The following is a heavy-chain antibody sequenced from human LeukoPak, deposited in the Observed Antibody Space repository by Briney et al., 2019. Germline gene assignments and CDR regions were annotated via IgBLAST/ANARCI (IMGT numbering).Heavy chain of an antibody. J-gene: IGHJ4*02. CDR2: INHSGST. Sequence: PSETLSLTCAVYGGSFSGYYWSWIRQPPGKGLERIGEINHSGSTNYNPSLKSRVTISVDTSKNQFSLKLSSVTAADTAVYYCARGRRFAYYYGSGSYYEFDYWGQGTLVTVSS. D-gene: IGHD3-10*01. CDR3: ARGRRFAYYYGSGSYYEFDY. V-gene: IGHV4-34*01. CDR1: GGSFSGYY.